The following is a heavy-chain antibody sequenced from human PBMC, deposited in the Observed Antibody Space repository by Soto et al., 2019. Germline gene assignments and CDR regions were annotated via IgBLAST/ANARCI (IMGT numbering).Heavy chain of an antibody. D-gene: IGHD6-19*01. V-gene: IGHV4-59*08. J-gene: IGHJ4*02. CDR3: ARGLITGSHYSGGWYYFDS. CDR2: IYYTGTS. Sequence: SETLSLTCTVSGGSIRNNYWSWIRQPPGKGLEWVGYIYYTGTSKYNPSLKSRVTISVDTSNNQFSLELSSVTAADTAVYYCARGLITGSHYSGGWYYFDSWGQGTQVTVSS. CDR1: GGSIRNNY.